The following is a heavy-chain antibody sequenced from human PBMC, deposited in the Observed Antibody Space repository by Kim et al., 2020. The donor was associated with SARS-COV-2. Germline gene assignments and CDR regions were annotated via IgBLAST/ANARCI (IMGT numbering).Heavy chain of an antibody. CDR1: GFTFGDNA. CDR2: IRNKVYGGTT. CDR3: TKERQLAC. V-gene: IGHV3-49*04. D-gene: IGHD2-2*01. J-gene: IGHJ4*02. Sequence: GGSLRLSCTTAGFTFGDNALSWARQAPGKGLEWVGLIRNKVYGGTTEYAASVKGRFTISRDDSKSIVYLQMNSLKTEDTAVYYCTKERQLACWGQGTLVTVSS.